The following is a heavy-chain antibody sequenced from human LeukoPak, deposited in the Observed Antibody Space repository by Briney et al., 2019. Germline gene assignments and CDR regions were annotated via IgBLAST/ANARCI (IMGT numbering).Heavy chain of an antibody. Sequence: GGSLRLSCAASGFTFSSYGMHWVRQAPGKGLVWVSRINSDGSNTDYADSVKGRFTVSRDNTKNTMYLQMNSLRVEDTAVYYCARPPDILTGKNWFDSWGQGTLVTVSS. CDR3: ARPPDILTGKNWFDS. CDR1: GFTFSSYG. V-gene: IGHV3-74*01. D-gene: IGHD3-9*01. CDR2: INSDGSNT. J-gene: IGHJ5*01.